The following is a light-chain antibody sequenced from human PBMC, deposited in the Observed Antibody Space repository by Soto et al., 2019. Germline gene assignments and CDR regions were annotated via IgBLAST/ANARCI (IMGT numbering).Light chain of an antibody. CDR1: QSVSSSY. V-gene: IGKV3-20*01. J-gene: IGKJ4*01. CDR3: QQYGSPIT. Sequence: EIVLTQSPGTLSLSPGERATLSCRASQSVSSSYLAWYQQKPGQAPRLLIYGASSRATGIPDRFSGSGSGTDFTLTISRLEPEDFAVYYCQQYGSPITFGGGTKVDI. CDR2: GAS.